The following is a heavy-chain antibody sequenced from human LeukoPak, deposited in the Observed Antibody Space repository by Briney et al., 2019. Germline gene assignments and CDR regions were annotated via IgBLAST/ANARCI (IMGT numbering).Heavy chain of an antibody. Sequence: SETLSLTCTVSGGSISSSSYYWSWIRQPAGKGLEWIGRIYTSGSTNYNPSLKSRVTISVDTSKNQFSLKLSSVTAADTAVYYCARGVPVTINWFDPWGQGTLVTVSS. CDR3: ARGVPVTINWFDP. J-gene: IGHJ5*02. V-gene: IGHV4-61*02. D-gene: IGHD4-11*01. CDR1: GGSISSSSYY. CDR2: IYTSGST.